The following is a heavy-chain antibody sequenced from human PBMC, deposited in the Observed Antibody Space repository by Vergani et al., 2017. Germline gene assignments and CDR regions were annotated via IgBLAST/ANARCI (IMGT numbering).Heavy chain of an antibody. Sequence: QVQLAQSGAEVKRPGSSVKVSCKASGDIFRKSAISWVRQAPGQGLEWMGIINPSGGSTSYAQKFQGRVTMTRDTSTSTVYMELSSLRSEDTAVYYCARDSEDSSAAGLFDYWGQGTLVTVSS. CDR1: GDIFRKSA. V-gene: IGHV1-46*03. J-gene: IGHJ4*02. CDR2: INPSGGST. D-gene: IGHD6-13*01. CDR3: ARDSEDSSAAGLFDY.